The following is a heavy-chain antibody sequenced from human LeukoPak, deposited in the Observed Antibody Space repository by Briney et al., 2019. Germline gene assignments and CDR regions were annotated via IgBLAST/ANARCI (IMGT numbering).Heavy chain of an antibody. CDR1: GFTFSSYW. CDR3: AKDLSVVVVPAAIPEPFDY. CDR2: INSDGSST. D-gene: IGHD2-2*02. Sequence: GGSLRLSCAASGFTFSSYWMHWVRQAPGKGLVWVSRINSDGSSTSYADSVKGRFTISRDNAKNTLYLQMNSLRAEDTAVYYCAKDLSVVVVPAAIPEPFDYWGQGTLVTVSS. J-gene: IGHJ4*02. V-gene: IGHV3-74*01.